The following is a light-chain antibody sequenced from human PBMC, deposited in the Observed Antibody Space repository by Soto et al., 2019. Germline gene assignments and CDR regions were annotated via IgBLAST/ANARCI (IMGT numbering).Light chain of an antibody. CDR2: QVS. CDR1: SSDVGGYYY. V-gene: IGLV2-14*01. Sequence: QSALTQPASVSGSPGQSITISCTGTSSDVGGYYYVSWYQHHPGKAPKLMIYQVSNRPSGVSNRFSGSKSGNTASLTISGLQAEDEADYYCSSYTSSNTFYVFGTGTKLTGL. J-gene: IGLJ1*01. CDR3: SSYTSSNTFYV.